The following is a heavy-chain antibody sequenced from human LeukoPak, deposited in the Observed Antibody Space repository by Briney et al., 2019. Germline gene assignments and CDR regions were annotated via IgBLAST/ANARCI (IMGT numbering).Heavy chain of an antibody. CDR1: GFTFSSYD. CDR3: ARSRYNLDY. V-gene: IGHV3-33*01. CDR2: IRYDGSNE. D-gene: IGHD5-24*01. Sequence: GRSLRLSRAASGFTFSSYDMHWLRQAPGRGPEGVAIIRYDGSNENYADSVQGRFTISRDNSKKTLYLQMNSLRAEDTAVYYCARSRYNLDYWGQGTLVTVSS. J-gene: IGHJ4*02.